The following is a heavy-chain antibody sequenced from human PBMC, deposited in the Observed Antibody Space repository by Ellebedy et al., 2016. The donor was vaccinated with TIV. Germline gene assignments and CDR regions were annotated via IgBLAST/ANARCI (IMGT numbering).Heavy chain of an antibody. D-gene: IGHD3-3*01. CDR1: GASISRYS. CDR2: IFFDGDT. V-gene: IGHV4-59*01. CDR3: ARFDYDVEGYYGLDV. J-gene: IGHJ6*02. Sequence: SETLSLXXPVSGASISRYSWTWIRRPPGKGLEWIGHIFFDGDTKYNPSLESRVTMSVDTSKNQFSLNLRSVTAADRAVYYCARFDYDVEGYYGLDVWGQGTTVIVSS.